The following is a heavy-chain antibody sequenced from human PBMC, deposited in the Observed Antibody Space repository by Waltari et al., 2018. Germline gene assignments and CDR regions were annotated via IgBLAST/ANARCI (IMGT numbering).Heavy chain of an antibody. CDR1: GFTFSSYG. CDR2: RSYDGSNK. D-gene: IGHD3-16*02. V-gene: IGHV3-30*18. CDR3: AKVLGELSLSGY. J-gene: IGHJ4*02. Sequence: QVQLVESGGGVVQPGRSLRLSCAASGFTFSSYGMHWVRQAPGKGREWVAVRSYDGSNKYYADSVKGRFTISRDNSKNTLYLQMNSLRAEDTAVYYCAKVLGELSLSGYWGQGTLVTVSS.